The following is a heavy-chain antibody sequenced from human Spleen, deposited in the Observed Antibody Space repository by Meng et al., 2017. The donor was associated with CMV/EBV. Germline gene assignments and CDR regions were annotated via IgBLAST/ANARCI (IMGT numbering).Heavy chain of an antibody. CDR1: VIFSEYY. CDR2: ISRRSSSI. D-gene: IGHD4-17*01. V-gene: IGHV3-11*01. CDR3: ARGGENHGEYEDGWFHP. J-gene: IGHJ5*02. Sequence: VIFSEYYMAWIRQAPGKGLQWVAYISRRSSSIHYADSVKGRFTVSRDNAKNSLYLEINNLRAEDTAVYYCARGGENHGEYEDGWFHPWGQGTLVTVSS.